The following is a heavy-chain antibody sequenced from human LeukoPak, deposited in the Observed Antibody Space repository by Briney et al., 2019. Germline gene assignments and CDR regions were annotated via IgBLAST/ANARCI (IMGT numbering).Heavy chain of an antibody. J-gene: IGHJ4*02. Sequence: GGSLRLSCAASGFTFSSYWMHWVRQAPGKGLVWVSRINSDGSSTSYADSVKGRFTIPRDNAKNTLYLQMNSLRAEDTAVYYCATATPDYGDYLTHYFDYWGQGTLVTVSS. D-gene: IGHD4-17*01. CDR2: INSDGSST. CDR3: ATATPDYGDYLTHYFDY. V-gene: IGHV3-74*01. CDR1: GFTFSSYW.